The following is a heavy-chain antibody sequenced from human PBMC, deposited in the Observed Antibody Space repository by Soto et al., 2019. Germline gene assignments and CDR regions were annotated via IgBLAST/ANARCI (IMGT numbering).Heavy chain of an antibody. CDR1: GYTFTYYE. CDR3: ARVWRRYDILTGLRNYYYMDV. V-gene: IGHV1-8*01. Sequence: ASVRSSCKGAGYTFTYYEINWVRQATGQGLEWMGWMNPNSGNTGYAQKFQGRVTMTRNTSISTAYMELSSLRSEDTAVYYCARVWRRYDILTGLRNYYYMDVWGKGTTVTVSS. D-gene: IGHD3-9*01. CDR2: MNPNSGNT. J-gene: IGHJ6*03.